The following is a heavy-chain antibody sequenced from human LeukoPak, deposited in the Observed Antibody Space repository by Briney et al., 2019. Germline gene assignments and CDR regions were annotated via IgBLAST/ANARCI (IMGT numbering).Heavy chain of an antibody. CDR2: INHSRST. CDR1: GGPFSGYY. CDR3: ARTRRSSTSCFDY. Sequence: SETLSLTCAVYGGPFSGYYWSWIRQPPGKGLEWIGEINHSRSTNYNPSLKSRVTISVDTSKNQFSLKLSSVTAADTAVYYCARTRRSSTSCFDYWGQGTLVTVPS. V-gene: IGHV4-34*01. D-gene: IGHD2-2*01. J-gene: IGHJ4*02.